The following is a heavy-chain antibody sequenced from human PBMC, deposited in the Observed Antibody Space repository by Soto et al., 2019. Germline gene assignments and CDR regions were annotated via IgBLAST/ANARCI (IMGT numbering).Heavy chain of an antibody. J-gene: IGHJ4*02. CDR1: GFSFAIFA. V-gene: IGHV3-23*01. CDR3: AKWSYLDY. CDR2: ISGSDGKT. D-gene: IGHD3-3*01. Sequence: PGGSLRLSCTTSGFSFAIFAMTWVRHAPGKGLEWVATISGSDGKTYYADSVKGRFSISRDTSRNTLYLQMNSLRADDTAIYYCAKWSYLDYWGQGTRVTVSS.